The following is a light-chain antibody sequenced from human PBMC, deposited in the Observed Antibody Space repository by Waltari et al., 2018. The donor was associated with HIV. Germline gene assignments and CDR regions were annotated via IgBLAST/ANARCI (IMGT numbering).Light chain of an antibody. J-gene: IGLJ3*02. CDR2: RNN. CDR1: SSNIGNNF. V-gene: IGLV1-47*01. CDR3: AVWDGSLSAWL. Sequence: QSVLTQSPSTSASPGQRVTISCSGTSSNIGNNFVSWYQRLPGMAPKLLIFRNNQRPSGVPDRFSGSKSDTSASLVISVLRSEDEAEYFCAVWDGSLSAWLFGGGTKVAVL.